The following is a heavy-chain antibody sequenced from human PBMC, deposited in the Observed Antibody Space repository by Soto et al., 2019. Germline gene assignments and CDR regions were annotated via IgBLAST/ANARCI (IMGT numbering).Heavy chain of an antibody. D-gene: IGHD6-13*01. J-gene: IGHJ5*02. CDR3: ARGYGWFDP. V-gene: IGHV3-33*01. CDR1: GFTFSSYG. CDR2: LWYDGSNK. Sequence: QVQLVESGGGVVQPGRSLRLSCAASGFTFSSYGMHWVRQAPGKGLEWVAVLWYDGSNKYYADSVKGRFTISRDNSKNTLYLQMNSLRVEDTAVYYCARGYGWFDPWGQGTLVTVSS.